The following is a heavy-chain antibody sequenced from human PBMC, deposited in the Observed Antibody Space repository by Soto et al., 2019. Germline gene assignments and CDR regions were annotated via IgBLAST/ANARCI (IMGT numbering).Heavy chain of an antibody. Sequence: SETLSLTCTVSGGSISSYYWSWIRQPPGKGLEWIGYINYSGSTNYNPSLKSRVTISVDTSKNQFSLKLSSVTAADTAVYYCARRGGRKYSSGWLELGEFDYCGQGTLVTVSS. V-gene: IGHV4-59*12. CDR1: GGSISSYY. D-gene: IGHD6-19*01. J-gene: IGHJ4*02. CDR3: ARRGGRKYSSGWLELGEFDY. CDR2: INYSGST.